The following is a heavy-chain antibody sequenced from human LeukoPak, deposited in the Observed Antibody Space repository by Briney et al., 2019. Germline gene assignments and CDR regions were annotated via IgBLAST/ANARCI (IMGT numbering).Heavy chain of an antibody. CDR1: GGTFSSYA. CDR3: ARLYYYDSRGDY. D-gene: IGHD3-22*01. Sequence: ASVKVSCKASGGTFSSYAISWVRQAPGQGLEWMGRIIPIFGTADYAQKFQGRVTITTDESTSTAYMELSSLRSEDTAVYYCARLYYYDSRGDYWGQGTLVTVSS. J-gene: IGHJ4*02. V-gene: IGHV1-69*05. CDR2: IIPIFGTA.